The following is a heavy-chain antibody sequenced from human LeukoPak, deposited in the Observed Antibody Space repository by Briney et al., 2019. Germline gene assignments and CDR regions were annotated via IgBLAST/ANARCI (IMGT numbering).Heavy chain of an antibody. V-gene: IGHV4-4*02. Sequence: SETLSLTCAVSGVSISSNLWWTWVRQPPGKGLEWIAEIHHSGSINYNPSLKSRVTISVDKAKNQFSLKLTSVTAADTAVYYCARDLPGIAVAGTSIENYWGQGTLVTVSS. CDR1: GVSISSNLW. J-gene: IGHJ4*02. CDR2: IHHSGSI. D-gene: IGHD6-19*01. CDR3: ARDLPGIAVAGTSIENY.